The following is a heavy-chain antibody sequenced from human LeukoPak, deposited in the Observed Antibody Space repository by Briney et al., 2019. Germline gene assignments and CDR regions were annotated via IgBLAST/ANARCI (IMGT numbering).Heavy chain of an antibody. Sequence: SETLSLTCTVSGGSISSSSYYWGWIRQPPGKGLECIGSIYYSGSTYYNPSLKSRVTISVDTSKNQISLKLSSVTAADTAVYYCARNRYYYGSRNYGVPTWFDPWGQGTLVTVSS. CDR3: ARNRYYYGSRNYGVPTWFDP. J-gene: IGHJ5*02. D-gene: IGHD3-10*01. CDR2: IYYSGST. V-gene: IGHV4-39*01. CDR1: GGSISSSSYY.